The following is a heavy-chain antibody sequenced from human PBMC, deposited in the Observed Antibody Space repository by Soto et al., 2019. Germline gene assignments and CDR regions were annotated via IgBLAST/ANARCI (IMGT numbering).Heavy chain of an antibody. V-gene: IGHV4-4*02. J-gene: IGHJ2*01. CDR1: SGSISSSNW. CDR3: ARAYVTYGDYGWYFDL. D-gene: IGHD4-17*01. CDR2: IYHSGST. Sequence: QVQLQESGPGLVKPSGTLSLTCAVSSGSISSSNWWSWVRQPPGKGLEWIGEIYHSGSTNYNPSLKSRVNISVDKSKNQFSLKLSSVTAADTAVYYCARAYVTYGDYGWYFDLWGRGTLVTVSS.